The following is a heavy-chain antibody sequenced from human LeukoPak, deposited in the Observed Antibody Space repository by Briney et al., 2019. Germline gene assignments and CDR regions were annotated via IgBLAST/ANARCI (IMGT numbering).Heavy chain of an antibody. J-gene: IGHJ5*02. Sequence: ASVKVSCKASGYTFTSYGISWVRQASGQGLEWMGWISAYNGNTNYAQKLQGRVTMTTDTSTSTAYMELRSLRSDDTAVYYCAREIAAAGTGNWFDPWGQGTLVTVSS. CDR2: ISAYNGNT. V-gene: IGHV1-18*01. D-gene: IGHD6-13*01. CDR1: GYTFTSYG. CDR3: AREIAAAGTGNWFDP.